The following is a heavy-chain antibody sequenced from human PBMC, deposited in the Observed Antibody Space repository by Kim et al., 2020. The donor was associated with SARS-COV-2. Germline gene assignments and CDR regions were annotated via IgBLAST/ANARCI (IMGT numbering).Heavy chain of an antibody. CDR3: AKNSLSSMIRGNYFYY. CDR1: GFNFDSYA. D-gene: IGHD3-10*01. J-gene: IGHJ4*01. V-gene: IGHV3-23*01. CDR2: LSGSGDNT. Sequence: GGSLRLSCSVSGFNFDSYAMTWVRQAPGKGLEWVSSLSGSGDNTYHADSVRGRFTISRDNSENTLYLQMNSLRVEDTAVYYCAKNSLSSMIRGNYFYYWG.